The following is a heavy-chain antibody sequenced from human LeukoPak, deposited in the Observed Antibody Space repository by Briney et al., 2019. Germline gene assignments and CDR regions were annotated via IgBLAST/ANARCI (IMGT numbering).Heavy chain of an antibody. Sequence: WASVKVSCKASGFTFTSSAMQWVRQARGQRLEWIGWIVVGSGNTNYAQKFQERVTITRDMSTSTAYMELSSLRSEDTAVYYCAAGVVGATTDYWGQGTLVTVSS. V-gene: IGHV1-58*02. CDR1: GFTFTSSA. CDR2: IVVGSGNT. J-gene: IGHJ4*02. D-gene: IGHD1-26*01. CDR3: AAGVVGATTDY.